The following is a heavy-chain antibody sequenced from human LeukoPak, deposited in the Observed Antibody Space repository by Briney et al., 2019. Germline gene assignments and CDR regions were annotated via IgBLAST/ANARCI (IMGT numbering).Heavy chain of an antibody. CDR2: ISGSGGST. CDR3: AKDGGSSSWLFDY. V-gene: IGHV3-23*01. D-gene: IGHD6-13*01. CDR1: GFTFSSYA. Sequence: PGGSLRLSCAASGFTFSSYAMSWVRQAPGKGREGVSAISGSGGSTYYADSVKGRFTISRDNSKNTLYLQMNSLRAEDTAVYYCAKDGGSSSWLFDYWGQGTLVTVSS. J-gene: IGHJ4*02.